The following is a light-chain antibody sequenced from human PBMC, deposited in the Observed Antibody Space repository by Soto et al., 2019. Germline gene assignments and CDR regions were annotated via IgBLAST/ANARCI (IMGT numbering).Light chain of an antibody. V-gene: IGKV3-11*01. Sequence: EFLFTPSPDTLSLSPGEQDTLSCRASQSVDRYVAWYQQKVGQAPRLLIYDAYTRATGVGARFTGSGSATDFSLTITSLEPEDFAVYYCQQRGKWPSPLGPRTKVDIK. CDR3: QQRGKWPSP. CDR2: DAY. CDR1: QSVDRY. J-gene: IGKJ3*01.